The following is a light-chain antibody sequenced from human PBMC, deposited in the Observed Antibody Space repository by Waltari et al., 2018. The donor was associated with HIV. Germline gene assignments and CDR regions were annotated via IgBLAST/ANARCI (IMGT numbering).Light chain of an antibody. V-gene: IGLV2-23*01. CDR1: SSDVGSYDF. CDR2: EVT. Sequence: QSALTQPASVSGSPGQSIPLSCTGTSSDVGSYDFVSWYHIFPGKAPKLILCEVTKRPAWVSKRFSGSKTGNTASLTISGLQAEDQADYYGCSYGGPNPLLFCGGTNVTVL. CDR3: CSYGGPNPLL. J-gene: IGLJ3*02.